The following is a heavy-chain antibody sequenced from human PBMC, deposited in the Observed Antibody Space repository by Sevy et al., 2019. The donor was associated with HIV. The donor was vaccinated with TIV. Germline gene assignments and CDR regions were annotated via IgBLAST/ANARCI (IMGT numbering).Heavy chain of an antibody. CDR1: GFTVNSNY. D-gene: IGHD1-26*01. Sequence: GGSLRLSCAASGFTVNSNYMNWVRQAPGKGLEWVAIIYNGGSTYYADSVSGRFTISRDNSKNTLYLQMNSLRAEDTAVYYCARDAPSGGWYFDIWGRSTLVTVSS. CDR3: ARDAPSGGWYFDI. J-gene: IGHJ2*01. V-gene: IGHV3-53*01. CDR2: IYNGGST.